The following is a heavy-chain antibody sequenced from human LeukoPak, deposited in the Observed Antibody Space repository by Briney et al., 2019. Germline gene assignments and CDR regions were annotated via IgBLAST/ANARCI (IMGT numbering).Heavy chain of an antibody. D-gene: IGHD2-2*01. J-gene: IGHJ6*01. Sequence: QPGGSLRLSCAASGFTFSSYWMSWVRQAPGKGLEWVANIKQDGSEKYYVDSVKGRFTISRDNAKNSLYLQMNSLRAEDTAVYYCARREGPAAANYYYYSMDVSGQGTTVTVSS. CDR1: GFTFSSYW. CDR2: IKQDGSEK. CDR3: ARREGPAAANYYYYSMDV. V-gene: IGHV3-7*01.